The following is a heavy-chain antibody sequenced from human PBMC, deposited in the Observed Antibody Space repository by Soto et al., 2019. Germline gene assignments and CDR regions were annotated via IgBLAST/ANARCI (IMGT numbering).Heavy chain of an antibody. CDR1: EFTFNNYW. CDR2: VSTDGRDP. V-gene: IGHV3-74*03. CDR3: ARSMGAKNGFDV. J-gene: IGHJ3*01. D-gene: IGHD1-26*01. Sequence: EVQVVESGGGLVQPGGSLRLSCAASEFTFNNYWMHWLRQTPGKGLVWVSLVSTDGRDPTYAAFVKGRFTISRDNAKNTLALQMNSLRAEDTAVYYCARSMGAKNGFDVWGRGTVVTVSS.